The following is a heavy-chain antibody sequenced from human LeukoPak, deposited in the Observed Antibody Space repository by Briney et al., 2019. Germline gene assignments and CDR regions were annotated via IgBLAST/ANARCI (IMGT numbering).Heavy chain of an antibody. CDR1: GYSFTGYW. Sequence: GESLKISCKGSGYSFTGYWIGWVRQMPGKGLGWMGIIYPGDSDTRYSRPFQGQVTISADKSISTAYLQWSSLKASDTAMYYCATRLGRAFDSWGQGTLVTVSS. J-gene: IGHJ4*02. D-gene: IGHD3-9*01. CDR2: IYPGDSDT. CDR3: ATRLGRAFDS. V-gene: IGHV5-51*01.